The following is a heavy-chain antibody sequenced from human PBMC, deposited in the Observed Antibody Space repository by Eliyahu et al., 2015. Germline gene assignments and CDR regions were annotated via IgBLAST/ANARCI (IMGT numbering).Heavy chain of an antibody. CDR2: IYFHGGT. V-gene: IGHV4-59*01. CDR3: ARARPDYGDYVDFDY. CDR1: GGXISSYY. Sequence: QVQLQESGPGLVKPSETLSLTCTVSGGXISSYYWSWIRQPPGKGLEWIGYIYFHGGTNYNPSLKSRVTISVDTSKNQFSLKLSSVTAADTAVYYCARARPDYGDYVDFDYWGQGTLVTVSS. D-gene: IGHD4-17*01. J-gene: IGHJ4*02.